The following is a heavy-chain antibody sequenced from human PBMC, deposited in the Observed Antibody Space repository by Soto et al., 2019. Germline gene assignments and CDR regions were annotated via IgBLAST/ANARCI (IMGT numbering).Heavy chain of an antibody. J-gene: IGHJ4*02. CDR2: VHYSGST. CDR1: GESLNNYY. Sequence: QVQLQESGPGLVRPSETLFLTCTVSGESLNNYYWSWIRQPPGKGLEWIGFVHYSGSTGYNPSLKSRGTISVDTSKNQLSLKVTSVTTADTAIYFCARGRVPAVWGQGTLVTVSS. D-gene: IGHD3-10*01. CDR3: ARGRVPAV. V-gene: IGHV4-59*01.